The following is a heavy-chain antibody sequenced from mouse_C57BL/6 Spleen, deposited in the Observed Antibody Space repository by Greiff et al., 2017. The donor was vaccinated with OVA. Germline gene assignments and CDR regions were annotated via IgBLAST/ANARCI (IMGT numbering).Heavy chain of an antibody. D-gene: IGHD1-1*01. CDR3: ARDYYGSSYAMDY. J-gene: IGHJ4*01. V-gene: IGHV1-82*01. CDR2: IYPGDGDT. Sequence: QVQLQQSGPELVKPGASVKISCKASGYAFSSSWMNWVKQRPGKGLEWIGRIYPGDGDTNYNGKFKGKATLTADTSSSTAYMQRSSLTSEASAVYVCARDYYGSSYAMDYWGQGTSVTVSS. CDR1: GYAFSSSW.